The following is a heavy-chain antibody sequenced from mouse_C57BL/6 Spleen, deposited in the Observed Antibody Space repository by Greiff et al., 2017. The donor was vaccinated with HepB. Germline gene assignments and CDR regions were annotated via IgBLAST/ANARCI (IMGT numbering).Heavy chain of an antibody. CDR3: VRHSDYVYAMDY. Sequence: EVQLVESGGGLVQPKGSLKLSCAASGFSFNTYAMNWVRQAPGKGLEWVARIRSKSNNYATYYADSVKDRFTISRDDSESMLYLQMNNLKTEDTAMYYCVRHSDYVYAMDYWGQGTSVTVSS. CDR2: IRSKSNNYAT. J-gene: IGHJ4*01. D-gene: IGHD2-4*01. CDR1: GFSFNTYA. V-gene: IGHV10-1*01.